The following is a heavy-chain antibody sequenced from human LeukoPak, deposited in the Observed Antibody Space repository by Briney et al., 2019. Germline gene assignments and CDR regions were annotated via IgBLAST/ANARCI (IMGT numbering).Heavy chain of an antibody. CDR3: ARDRGYAFDI. D-gene: IGHD5-12*01. CDR1: GFTFSTHS. J-gene: IGHJ3*02. CDR2: INSDGSST. Sequence: GGSLRLSCTASGFTFSTHSMHWVRQAPGKGLVWVSRINSDGSSTSYADSVKGRFTISRDNAKNTLYLQMNNLRAEDTAVNYCARDRGYAFDIWGQGTMVTVSS. V-gene: IGHV3-74*01.